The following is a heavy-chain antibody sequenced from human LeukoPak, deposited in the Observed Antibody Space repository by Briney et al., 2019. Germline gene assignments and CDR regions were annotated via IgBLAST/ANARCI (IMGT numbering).Heavy chain of an antibody. D-gene: IGHD6-19*01. CDR1: GFSFSSYW. CDR2: IKRDGSEK. Sequence: PGGSLRLSCAASGFSFSSYWMNWVRQAPGKGLEWVANIKRDGSEKYYVDSVKGRFTISRDNAKNSLYLQMNSLRAEDTAVYYCAKQCGGSDWFDAFDIWGQGTMVTVSS. V-gene: IGHV3-7*02. CDR3: AKQCGGSDWFDAFDI. J-gene: IGHJ3*02.